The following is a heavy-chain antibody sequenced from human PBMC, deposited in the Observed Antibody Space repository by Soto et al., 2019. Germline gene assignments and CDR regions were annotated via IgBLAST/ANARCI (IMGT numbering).Heavy chain of an antibody. Sequence: ASVKVSCKASGYTFTSYAMHWVRQAPGQRLEWMGWINAGNGNTKYSQKFQGRVTITRDTSASTAYMELSSLRSEDTAVYYCARSGCSSGWYYFDYWGQGTLVTVSS. CDR1: GYTFTSYA. J-gene: IGHJ4*02. V-gene: IGHV1-3*01. CDR3: ARSGCSSGWYYFDY. CDR2: INAGNGNT. D-gene: IGHD6-19*01.